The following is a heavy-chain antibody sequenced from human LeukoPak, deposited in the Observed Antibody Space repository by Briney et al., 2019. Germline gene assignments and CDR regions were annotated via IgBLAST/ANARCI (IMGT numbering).Heavy chain of an antibody. CDR3: ARGSYFSGYYYYGMDV. V-gene: IGHV1-2*02. D-gene: IGHD2-21*01. Sequence: ASVKVSCKASGYTFTGYYMHWVRQAPGQGLEWMGWINPNSGGTNYAQKFQGRVTMTRDTSISTAYMELSRLRSDDTAVYYCARGSYFSGYYYYGMDVWGQGTTVTVSS. CDR1: GYTFTGYY. CDR2: INPNSGGT. J-gene: IGHJ6*02.